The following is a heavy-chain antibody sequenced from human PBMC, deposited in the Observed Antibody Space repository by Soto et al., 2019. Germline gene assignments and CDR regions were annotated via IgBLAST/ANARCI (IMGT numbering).Heavy chain of an antibody. Sequence: GSLRLSCAASGFTFSSYAMHWVRQAPGKGLEWVAVISYDGSNKYYADSVKGRFTISRDNSKNTLYLQMNSLRAEDTAVYYCARGYYYDSSGYYYFDYWGQGTLVTVSS. J-gene: IGHJ4*02. CDR2: ISYDGSNK. CDR3: ARGYYYDSSGYYYFDY. V-gene: IGHV3-30*04. D-gene: IGHD3-22*01. CDR1: GFTFSSYA.